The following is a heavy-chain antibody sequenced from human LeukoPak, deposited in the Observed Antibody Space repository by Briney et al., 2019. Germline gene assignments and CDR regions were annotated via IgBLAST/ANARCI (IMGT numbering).Heavy chain of an antibody. Sequence: SETLSLTCTVSGGSISSSSYYWGWIRQPPGKGLEWIGEINHSGSTNYNPSLKSRVTISVDTSKNQFSLKLSSVTAADTAVYYCARHRSSIVLYNWFDPWGQGTLVTVSS. D-gene: IGHD2/OR15-2a*01. CDR2: INHSGST. CDR3: ARHRSSIVLYNWFDP. V-gene: IGHV4-39*01. CDR1: GGSISSSSYY. J-gene: IGHJ5*02.